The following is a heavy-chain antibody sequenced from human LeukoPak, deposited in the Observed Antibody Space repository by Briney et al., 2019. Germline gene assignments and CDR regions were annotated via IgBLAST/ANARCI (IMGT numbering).Heavy chain of an antibody. CDR2: IYYSGST. D-gene: IGHD3-16*01. CDR1: GGSISNFH. CDR3: ARFKGSAPPYYFDY. Sequence: SETLSLTCTVSGGSISNFHWGWIRQPPLKGLEWIGYIYYSGSTNYNPSLKSRVTISVDTSKNQFSLKLTSVTAADTAVYYCARFKGSAPPYYFDYWGQGTLVTVSS. J-gene: IGHJ4*02. V-gene: IGHV4-59*08.